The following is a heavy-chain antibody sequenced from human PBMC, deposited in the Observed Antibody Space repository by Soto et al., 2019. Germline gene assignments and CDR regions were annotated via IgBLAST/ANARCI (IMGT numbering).Heavy chain of an antibody. J-gene: IGHJ4*02. CDR2: IYWDDDK. D-gene: IGHD4-17*01. CDR1: GFSLSTSGVG. CDR3: SHSRVTTPFDY. Sequence: QITLKESGPTLVKPTQTLTLTCTFSGFSLSTSGVGVGWIRQPPGKALEWLALIYWDDDKRYSPSLKSRLTITKYTSKNHVVLTMTNMDPVDTATYYCSHSRVTTPFDYCGQGTLGTVSS. V-gene: IGHV2-5*02.